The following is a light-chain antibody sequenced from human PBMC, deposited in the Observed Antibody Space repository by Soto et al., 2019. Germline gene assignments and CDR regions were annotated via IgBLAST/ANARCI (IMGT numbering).Light chain of an antibody. CDR2: LGS. CDR1: QSLQHNNGNTF. Sequence: EIVMTQSPLSLTVTPGEPASISCKSSQSLQHNNGNTFLDWYMQKPGQSPQLLIYLGSRRAPGAPDRVSGSGSGTDFTLRISTVEADDAAIYYCMQALQPPRTFGQVTKLEI. V-gene: IGKV2-28*01. J-gene: IGKJ1*01. CDR3: MQALQPPRT.